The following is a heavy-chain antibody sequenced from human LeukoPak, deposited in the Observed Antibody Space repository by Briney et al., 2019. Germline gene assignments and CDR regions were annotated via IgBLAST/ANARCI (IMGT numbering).Heavy chain of an antibody. D-gene: IGHD3-16*01. Sequence: GGSLRLSCAVSGFAFGSEAMSWVRQAPGKGLEWVAVISYDGSNKYYADSVKGRFTISRDNSKNTLYLQMDSLRSEDTAVYYCARVAVGENFDYWGQGTLVTVSS. CDR3: ARVAVGENFDY. CDR2: ISYDGSNK. CDR1: GFAFGSEA. V-gene: IGHV3-30*03. J-gene: IGHJ4*02.